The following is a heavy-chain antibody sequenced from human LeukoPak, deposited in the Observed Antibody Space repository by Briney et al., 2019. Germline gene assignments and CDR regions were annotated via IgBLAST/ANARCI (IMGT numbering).Heavy chain of an antibody. J-gene: IGHJ6*02. CDR3: AIGRMDV. V-gene: IGHV3-30-3*01. CDR1: GFTFSSYA. CDR2: ISYDGGNK. Sequence: GRSLRLSCAASGFTFSSYAMHWVRQAPGKGLEWVAVISYDGGNKYYADSVKGRFTISRDNSKNTLYLQMNSLRAEDTAVYYCAIGRMDVWGQGTTVTVSS.